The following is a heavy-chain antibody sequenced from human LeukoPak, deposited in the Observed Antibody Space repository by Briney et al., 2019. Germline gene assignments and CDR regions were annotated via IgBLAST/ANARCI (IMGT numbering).Heavy chain of an antibody. J-gene: IGHJ3*02. CDR2: ISSSGSTI. CDR1: GFTFTSYE. D-gene: IGHD4-11*01. CDR3: ARERDYTRGAFDI. Sequence: GGSLRLSCAASGFTFTSYEMNWVRQAPGKGLEWVSYISSSGSTIYYADSVKGRFTISRDNAKNSLYVQMNSLRGEDAAVYYCARERDYTRGAFDIWGQGTMVTVSS. V-gene: IGHV3-48*03.